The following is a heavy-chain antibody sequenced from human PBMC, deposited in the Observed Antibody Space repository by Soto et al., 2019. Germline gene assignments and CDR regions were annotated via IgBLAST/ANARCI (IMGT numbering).Heavy chain of an antibody. V-gene: IGHV3-30-3*01. J-gene: IGHJ4*02. D-gene: IGHD6-19*01. Sequence: LRLSCAASGFTFSSYAMPWVRQAPGKGLEWVAVISYDGSNKYYADSVKGRFTISRDNSKNTLYLQMNSLRAEDTAVYYCARGDRQWGYLDYWGQGTLVTVSS. CDR3: ARGDRQWGYLDY. CDR2: ISYDGSNK. CDR1: GFTFSSYA.